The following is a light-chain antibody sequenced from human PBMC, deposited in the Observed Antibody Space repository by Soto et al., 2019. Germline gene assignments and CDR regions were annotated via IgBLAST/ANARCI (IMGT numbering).Light chain of an antibody. Sequence: EIVLTQSPATLSLSPGERATRSCRASQSVSSNLAWYQQKPGQAPRLLIYGASTRATGIPARFSGSGSGTEFTLTISSLQPEDFAVYYCQQYNNWPRTFGQGTKVDIK. CDR2: GAS. J-gene: IGKJ1*01. CDR1: QSVSSN. V-gene: IGKV3-15*01. CDR3: QQYNNWPRT.